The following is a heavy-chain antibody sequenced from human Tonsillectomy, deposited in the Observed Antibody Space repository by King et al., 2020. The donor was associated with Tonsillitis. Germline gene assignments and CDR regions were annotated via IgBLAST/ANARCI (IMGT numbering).Heavy chain of an antibody. CDR3: AKFRGYPIGKHHFDY. CDR1: GFTFSGYA. J-gene: IGHJ4*02. D-gene: IGHD6-13*01. CDR2: IHNDGATT. V-gene: IGHV3-23*03. Sequence: VQLVESGGGLVQPGGSLRLSCAASGFTFSGYAMSWVRQAPGKGLEWVSVIHNDGATTDYADSVTGRFTISRDNSKNTLYLQMNNLRAEDTAVYYCAKFRGYPIGKHHFDYWGQGTLVTVSS.